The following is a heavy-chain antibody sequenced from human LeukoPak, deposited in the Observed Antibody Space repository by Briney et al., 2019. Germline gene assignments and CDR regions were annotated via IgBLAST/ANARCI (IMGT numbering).Heavy chain of an antibody. CDR3: VNDLHGPYDY. V-gene: IGHV3-74*01. CDR1: GFTFSSYW. J-gene: IGHJ4*02. Sequence: GGSLRLSCAASGFTFSSYWMHWVRQAPGKGLVWVARINPDGSSPSYADSVKGRFTISRDNAGNTLFLQMSSLRADDTAVYYCVNDLHGPYDYWGQGTLVAVSS. CDR2: INPDGSSP. D-gene: IGHD3-3*01.